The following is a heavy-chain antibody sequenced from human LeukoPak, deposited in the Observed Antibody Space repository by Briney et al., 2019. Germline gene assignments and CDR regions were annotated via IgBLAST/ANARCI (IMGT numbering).Heavy chain of an antibody. CDR1: GFTFSSYT. J-gene: IGHJ4*02. CDR2: ITSSSYI. D-gene: IGHD1-26*01. V-gene: IGHV3-21*01. Sequence: GGSLRLSCTASGFTFSSYTMNWVRQAPGKGLEWVSSITSSSYIYYADSVKGRFSISRDNAKNSLYLQMNSLRAEDTAVCYCARDSPSGSYYYFDYWGQGTLVTVSS. CDR3: ARDSPSGSYYYFDY.